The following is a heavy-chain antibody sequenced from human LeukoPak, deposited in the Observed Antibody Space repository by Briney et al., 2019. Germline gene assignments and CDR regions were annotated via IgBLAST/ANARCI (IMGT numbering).Heavy chain of an antibody. J-gene: IGHJ4*02. D-gene: IGHD1-26*01. Sequence: SETLSLTCSVSGGSIRSFNCSWSRQPAGKGLEWIGRIYTSGSTNYNPSLKSRVTMSVDTSKNQFSLKLSSVTAADTAVYYCVRGGATTFDYWGQGTLVTVSS. V-gene: IGHV4-4*07. CDR3: VRGGATTFDY. CDR2: IYTSGST. CDR1: GGSIRSFN.